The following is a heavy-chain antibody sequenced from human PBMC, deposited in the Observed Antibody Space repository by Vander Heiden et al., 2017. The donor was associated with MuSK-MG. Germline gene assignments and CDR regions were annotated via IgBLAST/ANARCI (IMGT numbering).Heavy chain of an antibody. J-gene: IGHJ5*02. V-gene: IGHV5-51*03. CDR2: INPADSDT. Sequence: EVQLVQSGAEVKKPGESLKISCKGSGYTFTSYWLGWVRQLPGKGLEWMGLINPADSDTRYSPSFQGQVTISADRSISTIYLQWNSLKASDTAMYYCAKYSAKRVDWFDPWGQGTLVTVSS. CDR1: GYTFTSYW. D-gene: IGHD2-15*01. CDR3: AKYSAKRVDWFDP.